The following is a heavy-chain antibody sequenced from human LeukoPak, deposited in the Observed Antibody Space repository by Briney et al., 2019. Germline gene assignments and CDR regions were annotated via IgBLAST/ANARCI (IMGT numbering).Heavy chain of an antibody. Sequence: PSETLSLTCAAYGGSFSGYYWSWIRQPPGKGLVWIGEINHSGSTNYNPSLKSRVTISVDTSKNQFSLKLSSVTAADTAVYYCARQGVYCSSTSCPGGSDYWRQGTLVTVSS. CDR2: INHSGST. CDR1: GGSFSGYY. D-gene: IGHD2-2*01. V-gene: IGHV4-34*01. CDR3: ARQGVYCSSTSCPGGSDY. J-gene: IGHJ4*02.